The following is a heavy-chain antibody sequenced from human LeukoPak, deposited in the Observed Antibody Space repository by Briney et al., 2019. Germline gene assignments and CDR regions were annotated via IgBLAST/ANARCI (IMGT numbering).Heavy chain of an antibody. CDR1: DFTFSSYT. Sequence: PGGSLRLSCAASDFTFSSYTMNWVRQAPGKGLEWVSCISAGSKNIYYADSVKGRFTISRDNAKKVLYLEMNSLRAEDTAVYYCARAPPGVTSGTAFDSWGQGTLVTVSS. D-gene: IGHD3-10*01. V-gene: IGHV3-21*01. J-gene: IGHJ3*02. CDR2: ISAGSKNI. CDR3: ARAPPGVTSGTAFDS.